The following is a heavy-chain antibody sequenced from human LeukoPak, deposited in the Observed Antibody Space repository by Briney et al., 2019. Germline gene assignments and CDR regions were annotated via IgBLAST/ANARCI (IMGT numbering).Heavy chain of an antibody. V-gene: IGHV5-51*01. CDR3: ARLAYCSNDVCYSNYYYSMDV. CDR1: GYTFSSYW. J-gene: IGHJ6*03. Sequence: GESLKIPCKGSGYTFSSYWIGWARQMPGKGLEWMGIIYPDDSDTRYSPSFQGQVTISADKSISTAYLQWSSLKASDTAMYYCARLAYCSNDVCYSNYYYSMDVWGKGTTVTVSS. CDR2: IYPDDSDT. D-gene: IGHD2-8*01.